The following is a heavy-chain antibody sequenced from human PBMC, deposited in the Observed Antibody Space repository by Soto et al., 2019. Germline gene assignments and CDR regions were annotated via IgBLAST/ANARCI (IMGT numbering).Heavy chain of an antibody. D-gene: IGHD2-2*01. V-gene: IGHV1-69*02. CDR1: GGTFNTYT. J-gene: IGHJ3*01. Sequence: QVHLIQSGAEVKKPGSSVKVSCKAAGGTFNTYTLFWVRQAPGHGIEWMGRIIPMLPVTNSAQKFQGRLTLTPHKSTGTAFMELTSLTSDDTAVYYCSIGSWSAETFDVWGQGTMVTVSS. CDR2: IIPMLPVT. CDR3: SIGSWSAETFDV.